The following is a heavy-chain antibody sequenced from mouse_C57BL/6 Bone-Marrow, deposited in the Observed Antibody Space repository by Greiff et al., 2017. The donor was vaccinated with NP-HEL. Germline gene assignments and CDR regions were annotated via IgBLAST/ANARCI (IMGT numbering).Heavy chain of an antibody. Sequence: VQLKESGPELVKPGASVKIPCKASGYTFTDYNMDWVKQSHGKSLEWIGDINPNNGGTIYNQKFKGKATLTVDKSSSTAYMELRSLTSEDTAVYYCARVDYYYILFAYWGQGTLVTVSA. D-gene: IGHD1-1*02. CDR3: ARVDYYYILFAY. V-gene: IGHV1-18*01. CDR1: GYTFTDYN. J-gene: IGHJ3*01. CDR2: INPNNGGT.